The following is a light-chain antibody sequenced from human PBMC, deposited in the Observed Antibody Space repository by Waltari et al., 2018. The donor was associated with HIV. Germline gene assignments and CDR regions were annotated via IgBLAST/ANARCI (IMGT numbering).Light chain of an antibody. Sequence: DILLTQSPVTLSLSPGERANVSCRASQSVSTFLAWYQQKPGQAPRLLMYNSSVRAKGISARFSASGSGTDFTLTITSLDPEDFAVYYCQQRGNWPITFGQGTRLEVK. J-gene: IGKJ5*01. V-gene: IGKV3-11*01. CDR1: QSVSTF. CDR2: NSS. CDR3: QQRGNWPIT.